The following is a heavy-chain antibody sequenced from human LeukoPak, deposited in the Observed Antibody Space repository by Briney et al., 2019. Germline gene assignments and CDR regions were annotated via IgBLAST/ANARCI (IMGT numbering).Heavy chain of an antibody. CDR2: ISYDGSNK. CDR3: ARSRSSSFQTFDY. J-gene: IGHJ4*02. V-gene: IGHV3-30*01. D-gene: IGHD6-6*01. Sequence: GGSLRLSCAASGFTFSSYAMHWVRQAPGKGLEWVAVISYDGSNKYYADSVKGRFTISRDNSKNTLYLQMNSLRAEDTAVYYCARSRSSSFQTFDYWGQGTLVTVSS. CDR1: GFTFSSYA.